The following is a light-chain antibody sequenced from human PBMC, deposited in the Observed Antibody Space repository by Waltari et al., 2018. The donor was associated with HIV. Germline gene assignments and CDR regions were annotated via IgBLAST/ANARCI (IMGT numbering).Light chain of an antibody. CDR1: NIRSKA. J-gene: IGLJ2*01. CDR2: SDS. V-gene: IGLV3-12*02. Sequence: SYELTQPHSVSASTTQMARITCGGNNIRSKAVNTYHQKPGQDAALVIYSDSNRPSEMLARLSCGTTGSTATLPDSRIERGDDDDYYCQVWDNNSDNRGVFGGGTKLTVL. CDR3: QVWDNNSDNRGV.